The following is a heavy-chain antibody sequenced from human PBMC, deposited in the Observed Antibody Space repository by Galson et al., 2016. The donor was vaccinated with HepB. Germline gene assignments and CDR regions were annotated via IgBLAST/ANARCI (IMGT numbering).Heavy chain of an antibody. Sequence: SLRLSCATSGFTFSSYSMSWVRQAPGKGLEWVSAISGSGGSTYYADSVKGRFTISRDNSKNTLFVQMNSLRVEDTAVYYCAKERIVATRPLEYWGQGTLVTVSS. J-gene: IGHJ4*02. CDR2: ISGSGGST. CDR3: AKERIVATRPLEY. V-gene: IGHV3-23*01. D-gene: IGHD5-12*01. CDR1: GFTFSSYS.